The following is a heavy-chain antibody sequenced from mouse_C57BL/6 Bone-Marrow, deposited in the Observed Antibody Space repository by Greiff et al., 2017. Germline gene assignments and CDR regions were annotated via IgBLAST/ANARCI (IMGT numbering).Heavy chain of an antibody. CDR2: ISSGGSYT. J-gene: IGHJ1*03. CDR1: GFTFSSYG. V-gene: IGHV5-6*01. Sequence: EVKLVESGGDLVKPGGSLKLSCAASGFTFSSYGMSWVRQTPDKRLEWVATISSGGSYTYYPDSVKGRFTISRDNAKNTLYMQMSSLKSEDTAMYNWARDGYWYFDVWGTGTTVTVSS. CDR3: ARDGYWYFDV.